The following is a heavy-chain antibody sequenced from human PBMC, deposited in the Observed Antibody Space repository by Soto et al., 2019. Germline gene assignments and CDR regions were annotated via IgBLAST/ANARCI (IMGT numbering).Heavy chain of an antibody. J-gene: IGHJ1*01. V-gene: IGHV5-51*01. CDR3: ARPREYDTSGPFQH. CDR2: IYPGDSGT. CDR1: GYTFTTYW. D-gene: IGHD3-22*01. Sequence: PGASLKISCKGSGYTFTTYWIGWVRQMPGKGLEWMGVIYPGDSGTRYSPSFEGQVTMSADKSTGTAYLQWSSLKASDTAIYYCARPREYDTSGPFQHWGQGTLVTVS.